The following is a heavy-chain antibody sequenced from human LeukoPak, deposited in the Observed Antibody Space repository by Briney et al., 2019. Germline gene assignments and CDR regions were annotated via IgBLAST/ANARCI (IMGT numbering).Heavy chain of an antibody. D-gene: IGHD3-3*01. J-gene: IGHJ6*03. V-gene: IGHV4-34*01. CDR3: AREKYYDFWSGYFYYYYYMDV. CDR2: INHSGST. Sequence: PWETLSLTCAVSGGSMSNYYWSWIRQPPGKGLEWIGEINHSGSTNYNPSLKSRVTISVDTSKNQFSLKLSSVTAADTAVYYCAREKYYDFWSGYFYYYYYMDVWGKGTTVTVSS. CDR1: GGSMSNYY.